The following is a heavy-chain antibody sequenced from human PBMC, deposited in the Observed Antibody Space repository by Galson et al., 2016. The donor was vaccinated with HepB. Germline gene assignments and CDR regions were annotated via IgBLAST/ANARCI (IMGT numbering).Heavy chain of an antibody. CDR1: EFTVSNNY. V-gene: IGHV3-21*01. J-gene: IGHJ4*02. D-gene: IGHD1-1*01. CDR3: ARLVENWNEAGRFDS. CDR2: ISSSSTYI. Sequence: SLRLSCAASEFTVSNNYMSWVRQAPGKGLEWVSFISSSSTYIYYADSVRGRFTISRDNAKNSLYLQMNSLRAEDTAVYYCARLVENWNEAGRFDSWGQGTLVTVSS.